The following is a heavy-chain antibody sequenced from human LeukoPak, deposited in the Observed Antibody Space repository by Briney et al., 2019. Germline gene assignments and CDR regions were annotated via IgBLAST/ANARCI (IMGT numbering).Heavy chain of an antibody. CDR3: VRYYYDDSGYLFDY. CDR2: ITNGGSST. V-gene: IGHV3-74*01. CDR1: GFIFSNYW. Sequence: GGSLTLSCAASGFIFSNYWMDWVRQAPGKVLVWVSRITNGGSSTSYDASVKGRFTISRDNAKNPLYLQMNSLTAKDTAVYYCVRYYYDDSGYLFDYWGQGTLVTVSS. D-gene: IGHD3-22*01. J-gene: IGHJ4*02.